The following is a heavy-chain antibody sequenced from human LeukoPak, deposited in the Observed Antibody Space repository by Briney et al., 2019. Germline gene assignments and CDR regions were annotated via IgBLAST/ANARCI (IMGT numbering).Heavy chain of an antibody. D-gene: IGHD6-19*01. Sequence: PGGSLRLSCAASGFTFSSYSMNWVRQAPGKGLEWVSSISVGNSKYIYYADSLKGRFTISRDNAKNSLYLQMNSLRAEDTAVYYCAKRPDYASGWYYLDNWGPGTLVTVSS. CDR3: AKRPDYASGWYYLDN. J-gene: IGHJ4*02. CDR1: GFTFSSYS. CDR2: ISVGNSKYI. V-gene: IGHV3-21*04.